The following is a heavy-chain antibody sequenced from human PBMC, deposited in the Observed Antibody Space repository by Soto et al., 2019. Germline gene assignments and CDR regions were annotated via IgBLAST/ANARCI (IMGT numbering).Heavy chain of an antibody. Sequence: SETLSLTCTVSGGSISSYYWNWIRQPPGKGLEWIGYIYYSGSTNYNPSLKSRVTISVDTSKNQFSLKLSSVTAADTAVYYCARDCFNYYDSSGYDAFDIWGQGTMVTVSS. D-gene: IGHD3-22*01. CDR2: IYYSGST. J-gene: IGHJ3*02. CDR3: ARDCFNYYDSSGYDAFDI. V-gene: IGHV4-59*01. CDR1: GGSISSYY.